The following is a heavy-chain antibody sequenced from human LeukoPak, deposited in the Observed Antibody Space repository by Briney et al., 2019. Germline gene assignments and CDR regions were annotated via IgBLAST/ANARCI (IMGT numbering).Heavy chain of an antibody. CDR3: AKDAWEVGATSEIDH. CDR1: GFIFSSYG. Sequence: GASLRLSCATSGFIFSSYGLHWVRQAPGKGLEWVAFIRYDGSDKYYADSVKGRFTISRDNSKNKVYLQMNSLRAEDTAVYYCAKDAWEVGATSEIDHWGQGTPVTVSS. V-gene: IGHV3-30*02. D-gene: IGHD1-26*01. J-gene: IGHJ4*02. CDR2: IRYDGSDK.